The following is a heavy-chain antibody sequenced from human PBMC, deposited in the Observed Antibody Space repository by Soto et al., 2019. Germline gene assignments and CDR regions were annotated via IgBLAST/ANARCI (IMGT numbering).Heavy chain of an antibody. CDR1: GFSLSTSGVG. J-gene: IGHJ5*02. V-gene: IGHV2-5*02. Sequence: QITLKESGPTLVKPTQTLTLTCTFSGFSLSTSGVGVGWIRQPPGKALEWLALIYWDDDKRYSPSLKSRLTITKHTSKNQVVLTVTNMDPVDTATYYCAHSLIGYYYDSSGSNWFDPWGQGTLVTVSS. CDR2: IYWDDDK. D-gene: IGHD3-22*01. CDR3: AHSLIGYYYDSSGSNWFDP.